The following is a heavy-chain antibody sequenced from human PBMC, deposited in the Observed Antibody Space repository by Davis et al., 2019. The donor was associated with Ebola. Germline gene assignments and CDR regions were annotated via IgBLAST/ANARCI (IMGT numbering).Heavy chain of an antibody. V-gene: IGHV3-30*18. D-gene: IGHD5-18*01. Sequence: PGGSLRLSCAASGFTFSSYGMHWVRQAPGKGLEWVAVISYDGSNKYYADSVKGRFTISRDNSKNTLYLQMNSLRAEDTAVYYCAKDFTFRQSDTAHDYYYYMDVWGKGTTVTVSS. CDR3: AKDFTFRQSDTAHDYYYYMDV. CDR1: GFTFSSYG. CDR2: ISYDGSNK. J-gene: IGHJ6*03.